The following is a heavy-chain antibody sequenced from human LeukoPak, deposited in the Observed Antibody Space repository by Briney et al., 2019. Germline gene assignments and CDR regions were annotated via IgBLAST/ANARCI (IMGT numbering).Heavy chain of an antibody. CDR3: ARGQFGSTSFQGDDY. Sequence: GGSLRLSCAASGFTFTDYAVTWVRQAPGKGLEWVSGINTNGDRTSYADSVKGRFTISRDNSKNTLYLQMNSLRAEDTAVYYCARGQFGSTSFQGDDYWGQGTLVTVSS. D-gene: IGHD2-2*01. V-gene: IGHV3-23*01. CDR2: INTNGDRT. CDR1: GFTFTDYA. J-gene: IGHJ4*02.